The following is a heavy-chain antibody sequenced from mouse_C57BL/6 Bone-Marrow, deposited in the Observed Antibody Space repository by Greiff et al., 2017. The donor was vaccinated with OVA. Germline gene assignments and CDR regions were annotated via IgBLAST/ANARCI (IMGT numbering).Heavy chain of an antibody. CDR1: GFTFSDYY. D-gene: IGHD1-1*01. CDR2: INYDGSST. V-gene: IGHV5-16*01. Sequence: EVQVVESEGGLVQPGSSMKLSCTASGFTFSDYYMAWVRQVPEKGLEWVANINYDGSSTYYLDSLKSRFIISRDNAKNILYLQMSSLKSEDTATYYCARDRDYGSSLWYFDVWGTGTTVTVSS. J-gene: IGHJ1*03. CDR3: ARDRDYGSSLWYFDV.